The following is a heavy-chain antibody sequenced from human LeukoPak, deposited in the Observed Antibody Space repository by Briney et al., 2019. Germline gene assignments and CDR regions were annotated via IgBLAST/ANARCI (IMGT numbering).Heavy chain of an antibody. V-gene: IGHV4-38-2*02. CDR3: ARDSTAHCAGDCSFV. Sequence: SETLSLTCSVSDYSISSGYYWGWIRQPPGKGLEWIGSMEWIGSIYHSGTTYYNPSLKSRVSMSVDTSKNQFSLNLNSVTAADTAVYYCARDSTAHCAGDCSFVWGQGTLVTVSS. CDR1: DYSISSGYY. CDR2: IYHSGTT. J-gene: IGHJ4*02. D-gene: IGHD2-21*02.